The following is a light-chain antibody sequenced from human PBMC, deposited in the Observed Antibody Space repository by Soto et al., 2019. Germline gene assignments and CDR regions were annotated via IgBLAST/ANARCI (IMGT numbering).Light chain of an antibody. CDR3: QRPNSFPIT. V-gene: IGKV1-12*01. Sequence: DIQMSQSPSSVSASVGDTVTITCRACQGFSRWLAWYQQKPGKAPKLLIYTASNLQSGVPSRFSGSGSGTDFTLTINSLQPEDFATYYCQRPNSFPITFGQGTRLEI. CDR2: TAS. CDR1: QGFSRW. J-gene: IGKJ5*01.